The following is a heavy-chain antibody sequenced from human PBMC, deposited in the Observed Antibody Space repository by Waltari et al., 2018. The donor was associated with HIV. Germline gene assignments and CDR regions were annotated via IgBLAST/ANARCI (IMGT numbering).Heavy chain of an antibody. CDR3: VRDNHDFWSGHYFDS. Sequence: QVQLVESGGGLVKPGGSLTLSCAASGFTFSEYYMSWISQAPGKGLGWLSYISSCGGTTYYAESVRGRFTISRDSSKHSLFLQMNSLRAEDTAVYYCVRDNHDFWSGHYFDSWGQGTLVTVSS. CDR2: ISSCGGTT. CDR1: GFTFSEYY. V-gene: IGHV3-11*01. D-gene: IGHD3-3*01. J-gene: IGHJ4*02.